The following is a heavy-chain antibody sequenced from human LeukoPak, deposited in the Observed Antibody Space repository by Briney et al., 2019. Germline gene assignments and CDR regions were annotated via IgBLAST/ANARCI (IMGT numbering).Heavy chain of an antibody. J-gene: IGHJ4*02. CDR1: GRSINRCDYY. Sequence: PSHTLSLPCTVSGRSINRCDYYGRWIPQPPGKGLEWIGYIYYSGSTYYNPSLKSRVTISVDTSKNQFSLKLSSVTAADTAVYYCAREDILTGIDDYWGQGTLVTVSS. V-gene: IGHV4-30-4*01. CDR3: AREDILTGIDDY. CDR2: IYYSGST. D-gene: IGHD3-9*01.